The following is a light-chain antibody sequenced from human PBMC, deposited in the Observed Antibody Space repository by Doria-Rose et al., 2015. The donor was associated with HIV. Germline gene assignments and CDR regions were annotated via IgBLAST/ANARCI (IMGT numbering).Light chain of an antibody. V-gene: IGKV1-8*01. Sequence: VPITCRSSQGISSYLAWYQQKPGKAPKLLIYAASTLQSGVPSRFSGSGSGTDFTLTISCLQSEDFAAYYCQQYYSYPRTSGQGTKLEIK. CDR1: QGISSY. CDR2: AAS. J-gene: IGKJ2*01. CDR3: QQYYSYPRT.